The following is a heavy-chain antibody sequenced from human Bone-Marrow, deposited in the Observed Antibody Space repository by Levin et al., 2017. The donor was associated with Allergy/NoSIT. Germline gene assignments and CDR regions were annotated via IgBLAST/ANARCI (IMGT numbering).Heavy chain of an antibody. D-gene: IGHD3-10*01. CDR1: GGSLGSHY. CDR3: ARGGVLLGFDY. Sequence: GSLRLSCTVSGGSLGSHYWSWIRQPPGKGLEWIGYIYESGTTKYNPSVESRVTISVDTSKNQFSLKVNSVTAADTAVYYCARGGVLLGFDYWGQGTPVTVSS. V-gene: IGHV4-59*11. J-gene: IGHJ4*02. CDR2: IYESGTT.